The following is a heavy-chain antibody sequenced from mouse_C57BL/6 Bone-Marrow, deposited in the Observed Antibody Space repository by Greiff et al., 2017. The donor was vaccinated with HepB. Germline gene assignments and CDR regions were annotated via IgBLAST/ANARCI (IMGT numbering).Heavy chain of an antibody. D-gene: IGHD2-5*01. V-gene: IGHV14-3*01. CDR2: IDPANGNT. CDR3: ARYSNYVWYFEV. J-gene: IGHJ1*03. CDR1: GFNIKNTY. Sequence: VHVKQSVAELVRPGASVKLSCTASGFNIKNTYMHWVKQRPEQGLEWIGRIDPANGNTKYNPKFQGKATITADTSSNTAYLHLTSLTSEDTAIYYCARYSNYVWYFEVWGTGTAVTVTS.